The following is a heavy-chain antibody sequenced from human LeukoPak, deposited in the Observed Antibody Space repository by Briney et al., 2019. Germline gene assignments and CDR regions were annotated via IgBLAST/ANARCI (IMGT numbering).Heavy chain of an antibody. J-gene: IGHJ4*02. D-gene: IGHD6-25*01. CDR3: AVSIQAASIPAFDY. V-gene: IGHV1-2*02. CDR2: IVPRSGDT. Sequence: ASAKVSCKPSGYSFTAHHIHWMRQAPGQGLEWVGWIVPRSGDTNYAQRFQGRVTMTRDTSISTVYMELSGLTSDDTAVYYCAVSIQAASIPAFDYWGQGAPATVSS. CDR1: GYSFTAHH.